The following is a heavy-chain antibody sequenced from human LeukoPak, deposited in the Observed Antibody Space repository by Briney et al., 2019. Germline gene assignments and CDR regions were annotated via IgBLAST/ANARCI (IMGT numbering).Heavy chain of an antibody. V-gene: IGHV3-23*01. CDR1: GFTFGDYA. CDR3: AKDRRDGIFYYYGMDV. J-gene: IGHJ6*02. Sequence: GGSLRLSCTASGFTFGDYAMSWFRQAPAKGLEWVSAISGSGGSTYYADSVKGRFTISRDNSKNTLYLQMNSLRAEDTAVYYCAKDRRDGIFYYYGMDVWGQGTTVTVSS. D-gene: IGHD1-14*01. CDR2: ISGSGGST.